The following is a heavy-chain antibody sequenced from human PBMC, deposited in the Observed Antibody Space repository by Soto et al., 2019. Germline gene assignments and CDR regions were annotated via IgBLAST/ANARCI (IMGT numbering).Heavy chain of an antibody. J-gene: IGHJ4*02. D-gene: IGHD6-13*01. V-gene: IGHV3-30*02. Sequence: DSVKGRFTISRDNSKNTLYLQMKSLRAEDTAVYYCAKGLIAAAGTPSYFDYWGQGTLVTVSS. CDR3: AKGLIAAAGTPSYFDY.